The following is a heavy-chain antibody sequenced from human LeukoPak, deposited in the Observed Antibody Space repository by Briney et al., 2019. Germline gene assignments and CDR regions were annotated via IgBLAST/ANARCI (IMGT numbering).Heavy chain of an antibody. CDR1: GFMFSIYG. Sequence: TGGSLRLSCAAPGFMFSIYGMNWVRQAPGKGLEWVSAIGGVANTGGIGGGTYYADSVKGRFTISRDDSKNMLFLQMNSLRAEDTAVYFCAKSNPVVAAADKHFDYWGQGTLVTVSS. J-gene: IGHJ4*02. V-gene: IGHV3-23*01. D-gene: IGHD2-15*01. CDR3: AKSNPVVAAADKHFDY. CDR2: IGGVANTGGIGGGT.